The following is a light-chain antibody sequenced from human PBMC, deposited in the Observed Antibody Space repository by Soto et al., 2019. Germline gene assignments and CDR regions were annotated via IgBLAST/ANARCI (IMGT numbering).Light chain of an antibody. CDR1: QGIGVD. V-gene: IGKV1-17*01. CDR2: DGS. Sequence: DIQMTQSPSSLPASVGDTVTITCRASQGIGVDVGWFQQKPGKAPNRLIYDGSTLQSGVPSRFTGSGSGTEFTLPIGGLQPEDFGTYFCLQHHLYPYTFGQGTKVDIK. J-gene: IGKJ2*01. CDR3: LQHHLYPYT.